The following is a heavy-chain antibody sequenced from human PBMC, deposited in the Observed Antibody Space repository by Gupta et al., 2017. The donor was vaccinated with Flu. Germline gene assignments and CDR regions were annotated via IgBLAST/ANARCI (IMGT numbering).Heavy chain of an antibody. CDR1: GFTLSGYD. V-gene: IGHV3-48*03. J-gene: IGHJ4*02. CDR3: ARGHGDS. CDR2: ISSSGVP. Sequence: SLRLSCAASGFTLSGYDMSWVCQAPGKGLEWVSFISSSGVPYDTDSVKGRFTISRDNAKNSVYLQMDSLGAEDTAFYYCARGHGDSWGTGTLVTVSS.